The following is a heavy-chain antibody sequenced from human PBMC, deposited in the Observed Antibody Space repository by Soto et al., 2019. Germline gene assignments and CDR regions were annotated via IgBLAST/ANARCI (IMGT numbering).Heavy chain of an antibody. CDR3: APADDSPFDY. CDR2: ISYDGSNK. V-gene: IGHV3-30-3*01. D-gene: IGHD3-3*01. CDR1: GFTFSSYA. J-gene: IGHJ4*02. Sequence: QVQLVESGGGVVQPGRSLRLSCAASGFTFSSYAMHWVRQAPGKGLEWVAVISYDGSNKYYADSVKGRFTISRDNSKNTLYLQMNSLRAEDTAVSYCAPADDSPFDYWGQGTLVTVSS.